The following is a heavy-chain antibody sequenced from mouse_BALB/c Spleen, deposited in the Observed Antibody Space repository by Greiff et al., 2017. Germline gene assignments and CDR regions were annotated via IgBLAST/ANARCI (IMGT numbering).Heavy chain of an antibody. CDR1: GYTFTSYW. V-gene: IGHV1-7*01. Sequence: VQLQQSGAELAKPGASVKMSCKASGYTFTSYWMHWVKQRPGQGLEWIGYINPSTGYTEYNQKFKDKATLTADKSSSTAYMQLSSLTSEDSAVYYCARKRPNWVFDYWGQGTTLTVSS. J-gene: IGHJ2*01. D-gene: IGHD4-1*01. CDR3: ARKRPNWVFDY. CDR2: INPSTGYT.